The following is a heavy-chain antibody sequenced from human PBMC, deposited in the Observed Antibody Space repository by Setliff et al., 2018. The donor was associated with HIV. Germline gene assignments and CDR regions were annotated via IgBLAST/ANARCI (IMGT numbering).Heavy chain of an antibody. V-gene: IGHV3-30*02. CDR1: GFTFSAHG. J-gene: IGHJ4*02. Sequence: PGGSLRLSCAASGFTFSAHGMHWVRQAPGKGLEWVTFINYDDNYEYYADSVKGRFTIPRDNSKSTVDLQMTSLTAEDTAVYYCARHDVVRGAIDNWGQGTLVTVSS. CDR2: INYDDNYE. CDR3: ARHDVVRGAIDN. D-gene: IGHD3-10*01.